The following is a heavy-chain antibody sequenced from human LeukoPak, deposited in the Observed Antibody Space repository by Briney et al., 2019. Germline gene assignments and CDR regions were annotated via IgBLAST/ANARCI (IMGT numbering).Heavy chain of an antibody. CDR2: IGGGGGST. Sequence: GGSLRLSCAASGFTFSIFAMTWVRQAPGKGLEWVSGIGGGGGSTYYADSVKGRFTISRDNSENTVFLQMNSLRAEDTAVYYCAREGKEYDPTPDAFDIWGQGTMVTVSS. D-gene: IGHD2-15*01. CDR3: AREGKEYDPTPDAFDI. CDR1: GFTFSIFA. J-gene: IGHJ3*02. V-gene: IGHV3-23*01.